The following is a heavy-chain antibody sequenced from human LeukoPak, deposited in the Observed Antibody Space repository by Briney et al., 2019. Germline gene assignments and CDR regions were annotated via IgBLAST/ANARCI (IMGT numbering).Heavy chain of an antibody. V-gene: IGHV4-34*01. D-gene: IGHD3-22*01. CDR3: ARGLYYDSSGYHLDY. Sequence: SETLSLTCAVYGGSFSGYYWSWIRQPPGKGLEWIGEINHSGSTNYNPSLKSRVTISVDTSKNQLSLKLSSVTAADTAVYYCARGLYYDSSGYHLDYWGQGTLVTVSS. CDR2: INHSGST. CDR1: GGSFSGYY. J-gene: IGHJ4*02.